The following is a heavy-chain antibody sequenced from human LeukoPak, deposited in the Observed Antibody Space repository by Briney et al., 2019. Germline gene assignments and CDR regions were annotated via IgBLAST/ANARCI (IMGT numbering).Heavy chain of an antibody. CDR3: ARDVAVSYYYDSSGYFFDY. CDR1: GYTFTSYG. CDR2: ISAYNGNT. D-gene: IGHD3-22*01. V-gene: IGHV1-18*01. Sequence: ASVMVSCKASGYTFTSYGISWVRQAPGQGLEWMGWISAYNGNTNYAQKLQGRVTMTTDTSTSTAYMELRSLRSDDTAVYYCARDVAVSYYYDSSGYFFDYWGQGTLVTVSS. J-gene: IGHJ4*02.